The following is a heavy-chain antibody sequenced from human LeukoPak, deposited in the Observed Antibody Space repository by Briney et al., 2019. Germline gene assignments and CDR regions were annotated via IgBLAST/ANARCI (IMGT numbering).Heavy chain of an antibody. CDR1: GYTFTSYG. Sequence: GASVKVSCKASGYTFTSYGISWVRQAPGQGLEWMGWISAYNGNTNYAQKLQGRVTMTTDTSTSTAYMELRSLRSDDTAVYYCAREGRFLLKRNWFDPWGQGTLVTVSS. D-gene: IGHD3-3*01. J-gene: IGHJ5*02. V-gene: IGHV1-18*01. CDR2: ISAYNGNT. CDR3: AREGRFLLKRNWFDP.